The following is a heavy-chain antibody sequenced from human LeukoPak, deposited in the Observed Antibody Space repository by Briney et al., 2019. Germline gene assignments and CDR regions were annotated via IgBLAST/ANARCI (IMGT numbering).Heavy chain of an antibody. J-gene: IGHJ4*02. CDR3: AITSGPPNRRGGDY. CDR2: IIPIFGTA. CDR1: GGTFSSYA. V-gene: IGHV1-69*13. D-gene: IGHD5-12*01. Sequence: ASVKVSCKASGGTFSSYAISWVRQAPGQGLEWMGGIIPIFGTANYAPKFQGRVTITADESTSTAYMELSSLRSEDTAVYYCAITSGPPNRRGGDYWGQGTLVTVSS.